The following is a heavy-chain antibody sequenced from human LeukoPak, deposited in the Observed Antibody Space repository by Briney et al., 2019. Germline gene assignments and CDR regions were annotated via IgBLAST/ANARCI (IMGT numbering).Heavy chain of an antibody. CDR2: INPSGGST. V-gene: IGHV1-46*03. CDR1: GYAFTSYY. D-gene: IGHD2-15*01. CDR3: ARDPQVVVAATPPTYYFDY. J-gene: IGHJ4*02. Sequence: ASVKVSCKASGYAFTSYYMHWVRQAPGQGLEWMGIINPSGGSTSYAQKFQGRVTMTRDTSTSTVYMELSSLRSEDTAVYYCARDPQVVVAATPPTYYFDYWGQGTLVTVSS.